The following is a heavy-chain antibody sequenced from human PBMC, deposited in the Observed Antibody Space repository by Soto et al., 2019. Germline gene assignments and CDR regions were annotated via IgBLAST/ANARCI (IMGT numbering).Heavy chain of an antibody. CDR1: GFTFSSYG. J-gene: IGHJ6*03. CDR3: ARAGKRTTVTGAYMDV. Sequence: GGSLRLSCAASGFTFSSYGMHWVRQAPGKGLEWVAVIWYDGSNKYYADSVKGRFTISRDNSKNTLYLQMNSLRAEDTAVYYCARAGKRTTVTGAYMDVWGKGTTVTVSS. V-gene: IGHV3-33*01. CDR2: IWYDGSNK. D-gene: IGHD4-17*01.